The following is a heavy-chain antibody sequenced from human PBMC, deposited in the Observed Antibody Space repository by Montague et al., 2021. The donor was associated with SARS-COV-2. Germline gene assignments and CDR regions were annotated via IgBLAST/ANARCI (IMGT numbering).Heavy chain of an antibody. D-gene: IGHD2-15*01. V-gene: IGHV3-74*01. Sequence: SLRLSCAASGFIFSNYWWHWVRQVPGKGLVWVSRIKTDGSYTTYXDSVKGRFTISRDNVKNTVYLQMNSLRVEDTGVYCCARAPHCAGGTCYSFDYYGMDVWGRGSTVTVSS. CDR1: GFIFSNYW. CDR2: IKTDGSYT. J-gene: IGHJ6*02. CDR3: ARAPHCAGGTCYSFDYYGMDV.